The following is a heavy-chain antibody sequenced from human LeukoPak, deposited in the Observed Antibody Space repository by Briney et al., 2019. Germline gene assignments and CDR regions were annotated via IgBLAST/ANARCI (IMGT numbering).Heavy chain of an antibody. CDR2: IRQDGNEE. CDR1: GFTFRTYW. J-gene: IGHJ4*02. CDR3: ARDWPHATEGDYSDYADY. D-gene: IGHD4-11*01. Sequence: PGGSLRLSCTASGFTFRTYWMSWVRQAPGKGLEWVANIRQDGNEEKYVDSVRGRFTISRDNAKNSLYLQMNSLRAEDTAVYFCARDWPHATEGDYSDYADYWGQGTLVTVSS. V-gene: IGHV3-7*01.